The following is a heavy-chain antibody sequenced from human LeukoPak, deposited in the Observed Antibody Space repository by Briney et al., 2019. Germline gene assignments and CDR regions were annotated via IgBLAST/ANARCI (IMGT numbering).Heavy chain of an antibody. V-gene: IGHV3-74*01. CDR3: ARDVPHNWFDT. CDR1: GITFGNNW. J-gene: IGHJ5*02. Sequence: GGSLRLSCAASGITFGNNWMHWVRQGPGKGLVWISRINSDGGGAIYADSVKGRFTLSRDNAKNTLYLQMNSLRAEDTAVYYCARDVPHNWFDTWGQGTLVSVSS. CDR2: INSDGGGA.